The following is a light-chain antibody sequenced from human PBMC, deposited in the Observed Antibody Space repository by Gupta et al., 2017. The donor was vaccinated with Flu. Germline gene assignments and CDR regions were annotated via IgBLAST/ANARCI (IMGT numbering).Light chain of an antibody. CDR2: ETD. V-gene: IGLV1-51*02. J-gene: IGLJ3*02. Sequence: KVTSSCSGKSSNIENNYVAWYQHLPGTAPKLIIYETDKQPSGIPDRFSGSKSGTSATLGITGVQTGDEADYYCGTWDNSLSAWVFGGRTKLTVL. CDR1: SSNIENNY. CDR3: GTWDNSLSAWV.